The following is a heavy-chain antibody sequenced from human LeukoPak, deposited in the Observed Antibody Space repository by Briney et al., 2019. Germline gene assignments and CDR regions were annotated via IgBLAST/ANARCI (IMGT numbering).Heavy chain of an antibody. D-gene: IGHD3-16*01. CDR2: IKHDGSEK. J-gene: IGHJ4*02. V-gene: IGHV3-7*01. Sequence: GSLRLSCVASEFTLSNYWMSWVRQAPGKGPEWVANIKHDGSEKYYVDSVKGRFTISRDNAKNSLYLEMNSLRAEDTAVYYCARGGGGIDYWGQGTLVTVSS. CDR1: EFTLSNYW. CDR3: ARGGGGIDY.